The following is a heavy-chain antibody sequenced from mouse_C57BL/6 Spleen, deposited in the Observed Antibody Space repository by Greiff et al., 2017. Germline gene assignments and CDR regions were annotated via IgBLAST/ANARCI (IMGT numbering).Heavy chain of an antibody. CDR2: IDPENGDT. Sequence: EVQLQQSGAELVRPGASVKLSCTASGFNIKDDYMHWVKQRPEQGLEWIGWIDPENGDTEYASKFQGKATITADTSSTTAYLQLSSLTSEDTAVYYCSFAGYFDVWGKGTPVTVSA. CDR3: SFAGYFDV. V-gene: IGHV14-4*01. CDR1: GFNIKDDY. J-gene: IGHJ1*03. D-gene: IGHD6-1*01.